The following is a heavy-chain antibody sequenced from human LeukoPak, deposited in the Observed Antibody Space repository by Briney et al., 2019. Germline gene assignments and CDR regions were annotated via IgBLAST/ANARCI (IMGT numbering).Heavy chain of an antibody. D-gene: IGHD3-22*01. Sequence: GGSLRLSCAASGFTFSDYYMSWIRQAPGKGLEWVSYISSSSSTIYYADSVKGRFTISTDNAKNSLYLQMNSLRAEDTAVYYCARVLYYYDSSGYYAPFDYWGQGNLVTVSS. J-gene: IGHJ4*02. CDR1: GFTFSDYY. CDR2: ISSSSSTI. CDR3: ARVLYYYDSSGYYAPFDY. V-gene: IGHV3-11*01.